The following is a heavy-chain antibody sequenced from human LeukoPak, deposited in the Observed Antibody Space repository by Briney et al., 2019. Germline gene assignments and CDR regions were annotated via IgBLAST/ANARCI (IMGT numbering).Heavy chain of an antibody. J-gene: IGHJ3*02. V-gene: IGHV1-69*13. CDR3: ARVYILRGTEDVFDI. CDR2: VIPIFGTS. CDR1: GGTFSSFA. Sequence: ASVKVSCKASGGTFSSFALGWVRQPPGQGLEWMGGVIPIFGTSNYAQKFQGRVTITADESTSTAYMELSSLRSEDTAVYYCARVYILRGTEDVFDIWGQGTMVTVSS. D-gene: IGHD2-2*02.